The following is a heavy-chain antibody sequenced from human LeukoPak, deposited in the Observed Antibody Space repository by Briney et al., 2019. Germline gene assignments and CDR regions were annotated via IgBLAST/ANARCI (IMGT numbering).Heavy chain of an antibody. CDR3: ARDDGYGELDY. V-gene: IGHV3-53*01. CDR2: IYSGGST. Sequence: PGGSLRLSCAASGFTVSSNYMSWVRQAPGKGLEWVSVIYSGGSTYYADSVKGRFTISRDNSKSTLYLQMDSLRAEDTAVYYCARDDGYGELDYWGQGTLVTVSS. D-gene: IGHD4-17*01. CDR1: GFTVSSNY. J-gene: IGHJ4*02.